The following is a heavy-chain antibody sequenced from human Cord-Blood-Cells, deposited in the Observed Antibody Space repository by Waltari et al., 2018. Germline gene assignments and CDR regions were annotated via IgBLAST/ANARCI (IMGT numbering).Heavy chain of an antibody. Sequence: QVQLVQSGAEVKKPGASVKVSCKASGYTFTGYYMHWVRQAPGQGLEWMGWINPNSGGTNYAKKFQGMVTMTRDTSISTAYMELSRLRSDDTAVYYCARVRNRYSSSWYDYWGQGTLVTVSS. V-gene: IGHV1-2*02. J-gene: IGHJ4*02. D-gene: IGHD6-13*01. CDR1: GYTFTGYY. CDR2: INPNSGGT. CDR3: ARVRNRYSSSWYDY.